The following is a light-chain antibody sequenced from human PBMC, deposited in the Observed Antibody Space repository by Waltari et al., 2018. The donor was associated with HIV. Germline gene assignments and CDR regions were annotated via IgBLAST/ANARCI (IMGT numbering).Light chain of an antibody. Sequence: EKVMTQSPATLSVSPGERATLSCRASESVTRNLAWYQQKPGQAPRLLIYAASTRAAGIPARFSGTGSGTEFTLTISSLQSEDFAVYYCQQYNNWPPTFGQGTKLEIK. J-gene: IGKJ2*01. V-gene: IGKV3-15*01. CDR2: AAS. CDR1: ESVTRN. CDR3: QQYNNWPPT.